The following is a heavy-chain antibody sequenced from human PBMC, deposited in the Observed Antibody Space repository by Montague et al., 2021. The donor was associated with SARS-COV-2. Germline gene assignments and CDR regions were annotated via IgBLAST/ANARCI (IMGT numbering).Heavy chain of an antibody. CDR2: IYYSGST. Sequence: SETLSLTCTVSGGSISSYYWSWIRQPPGKGLEWIGHIYYSGSTNYNPSLKSRVTISVDTSKNQFSLKLSSVTAADTAVYYCARGREYSSSAGFDYWGQGTLVTVSS. J-gene: IGHJ4*02. CDR3: ARGREYSSSAGFDY. CDR1: GGSISSYY. V-gene: IGHV4-59*01. D-gene: IGHD6-6*01.